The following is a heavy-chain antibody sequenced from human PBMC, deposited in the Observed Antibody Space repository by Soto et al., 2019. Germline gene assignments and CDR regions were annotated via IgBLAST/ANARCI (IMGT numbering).Heavy chain of an antibody. CDR3: AKVILSYCGGDCYSGALDY. CDR1: GFTFDDYT. V-gene: IGHV3-43*01. J-gene: IGHJ4*02. Sequence: GGSLRLSCAASGFTFDDYTMHWVRQAPGKGLEWVSLISWDGGSTYYADSVKGRFTISRGNSKNSLYLQMNSLRTEDTALYYCAKVILSYCGGDCYSGALDYWGQGTLVTVSS. D-gene: IGHD2-21*02. CDR2: ISWDGGST.